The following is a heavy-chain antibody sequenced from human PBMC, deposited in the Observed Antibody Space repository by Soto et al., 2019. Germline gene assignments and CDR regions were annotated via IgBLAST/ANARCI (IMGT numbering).Heavy chain of an antibody. V-gene: IGHV4-31*03. CDR2: IYYSGST. J-gene: IGHJ2*01. D-gene: IGHD3-9*01. CDR3: ARGTAYDILTGWGNFDL. CDR1: GGSISSGGYY. Sequence: QVQLQESGPGLVKPSQTLSLTCTVSGGSISSGGYYWSWIRQHPGKGLEWIGYIYYSGSTYYNPSLKSRVTISVDTSKNQCSLKLSSVTAADTAVYYCARGTAYDILTGWGNFDLWGRGTLVTVSS.